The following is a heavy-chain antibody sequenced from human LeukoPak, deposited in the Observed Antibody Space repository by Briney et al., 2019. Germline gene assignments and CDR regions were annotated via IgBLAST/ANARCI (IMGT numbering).Heavy chain of an antibody. V-gene: IGHV1-8*01. Sequence: ASVKVSCKASGYTFTSYDINWVRQATGQGLEWMGWMNPNSGNTGYAQKFQGRVTMTEDTSTDTAYMELSSLRSEDTAVYYCATGLHSSSWYEEYYFDYWGQGTLVTVSS. CDR1: GYTFTSYD. D-gene: IGHD6-13*01. J-gene: IGHJ4*02. CDR2: MNPNSGNT. CDR3: ATGLHSSSWYEEYYFDY.